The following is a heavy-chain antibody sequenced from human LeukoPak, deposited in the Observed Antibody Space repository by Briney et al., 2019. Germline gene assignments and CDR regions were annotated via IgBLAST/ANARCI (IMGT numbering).Heavy chain of an antibody. CDR3: ARETGDWYFDL. V-gene: IGHV3-30*03. CDR2: ISYDGSNK. J-gene: IGHJ2*01. Sequence: SLRLSCAASGFTFSSYGMHWVRQAPGKGLEWVAVISYDGSNKYYADSVKGRFTISRDNSKNTLYLQMNSLRAEDTAVYYCARETGDWYFDLWGRGTLVTVSS. CDR1: GFTFSSYG. D-gene: IGHD1-14*01.